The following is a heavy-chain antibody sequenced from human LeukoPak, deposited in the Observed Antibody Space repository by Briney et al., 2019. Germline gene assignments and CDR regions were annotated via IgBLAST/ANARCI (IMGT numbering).Heavy chain of an antibody. CDR2: ISHDGSNE. CDR1: GFTFSSYA. J-gene: IGHJ6*02. D-gene: IGHD3-22*01. V-gene: IGHV3-30*04. CDR3: ARDYYDSSGFFVYYYGMDV. Sequence: GRSLRLSCAASGFTFSSYAIHWVRQAPGKGLEWVALISHDGSNEYYADSVRGRFTISRDNSKFTLYMQMSSLRAEDTAVYYCARDYYDSSGFFVYYYGMDVWGQGTTVTVSS.